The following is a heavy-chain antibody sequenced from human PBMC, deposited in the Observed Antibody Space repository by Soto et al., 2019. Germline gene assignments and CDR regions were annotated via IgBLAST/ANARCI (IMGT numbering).Heavy chain of an antibody. Sequence: SVKVSFKACGGPFSSYAMSLVRQAPGQGLEWMGGIIPIFGTANYAQKFQGRVTITADESTSTAYMELSSLRSEDTAVYYCASRTGGRRDGYNYRSFDYWGQGTMVTVSS. CDR3: ASRTGGRRDGYNYRSFDY. D-gene: IGHD5-12*01. J-gene: IGHJ4*02. V-gene: IGHV1-69*13. CDR1: GGPFSSYA. CDR2: IIPIFGTA.